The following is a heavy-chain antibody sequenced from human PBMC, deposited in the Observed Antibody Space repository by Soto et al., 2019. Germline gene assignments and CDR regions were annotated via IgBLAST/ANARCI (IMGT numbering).Heavy chain of an antibody. CDR1: GFTFSSYA. CDR3: AKRSGNPPWIQLWTQRYYFDY. V-gene: IGHV3-23*01. D-gene: IGHD5-18*01. J-gene: IGHJ4*02. CDR2: ISGSGGST. Sequence: GGSLRLSCAASGFTFSSYAMSWVRQAPGKGLEWVSAISGSGGSTYYADSVKGRFTISRDNSKNTLYLQMNSLRAEDTAVYYCAKRSGNPPWIQLWTQRYYFDYWGQGTLVTVSS.